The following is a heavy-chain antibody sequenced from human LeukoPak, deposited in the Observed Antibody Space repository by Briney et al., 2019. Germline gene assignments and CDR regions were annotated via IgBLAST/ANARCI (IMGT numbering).Heavy chain of an antibody. Sequence: ASVKVSCKASGYTFTTYAIHWVRQAPGQRLEWMGWIDAGNGKTRYSQKFQGRVTITRDTSASTAYMELSSLGSEDTAVYYCARDMGSGSLHYWGQGTLVTVSS. CDR2: IDAGNGKT. D-gene: IGHD1-26*01. V-gene: IGHV1-3*01. CDR3: ARDMGSGSLHY. J-gene: IGHJ4*02. CDR1: GYTFTTYA.